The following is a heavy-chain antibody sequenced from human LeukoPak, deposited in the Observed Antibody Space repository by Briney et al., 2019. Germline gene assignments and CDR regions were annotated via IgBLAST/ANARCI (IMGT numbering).Heavy chain of an antibody. Sequence: ASVKVSCKASGYSFTLHYLHWVRQAPGQGLEWMGWIDPNSGATSYGQKFQGRVTMTRDTSFSTMYMELSRLRSDDTGVYYCARMLNGAYDVRGQGTLVTVSS. V-gene: IGHV1-2*02. J-gene: IGHJ4*02. CDR3: ARMLNGAYDV. CDR1: GYSFTLHY. D-gene: IGHD5-12*01. CDR2: IDPNSGAT.